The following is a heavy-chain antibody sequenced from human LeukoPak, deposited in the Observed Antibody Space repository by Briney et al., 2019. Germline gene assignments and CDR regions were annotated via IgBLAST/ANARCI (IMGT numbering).Heavy chain of an antibody. CDR2: ISSSSRYI. V-gene: IGHV3-21*04. CDR1: GLTFSSYE. Sequence: GSLRLSCAASGLTFSSYEMNWVRQAPGKGLEWVASISSSSRYIYYADSVKGRFTISRDNAKNSLYLQMNSLRAEDTALYYCARARRYCSSTSCSMGLDYWGQGTLVTVSS. CDR3: ARARRYCSSTSCSMGLDY. D-gene: IGHD2-2*01. J-gene: IGHJ4*02.